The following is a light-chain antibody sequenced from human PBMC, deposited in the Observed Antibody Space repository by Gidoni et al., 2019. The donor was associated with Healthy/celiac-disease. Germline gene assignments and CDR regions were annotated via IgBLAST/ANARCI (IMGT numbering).Light chain of an antibody. J-gene: IGKJ4*01. V-gene: IGKV1-33*01. CDR1: QDISNY. CDR2: NAS. CDR3: QQYDNHPLT. Sequence: DIQMTQSPSSLSASVGDRVTITCQASQDISNYLNWYQQKPGKAPKLLIYNASNLERGVPSRFSGSGSGTDFTFTISSLQPEDIATYYCQQYDNHPLTFGEGTKVEIK.